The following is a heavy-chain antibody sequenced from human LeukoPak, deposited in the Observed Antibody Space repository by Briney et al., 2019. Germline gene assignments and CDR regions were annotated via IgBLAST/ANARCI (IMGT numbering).Heavy chain of an antibody. D-gene: IGHD3-22*01. J-gene: IGHJ4*02. CDR1: GGSVSSYY. V-gene: IGHV4-59*02. CDR2: IYHNGST. Sequence: SETLSLTCTVSGGSVSSYYWSWIRQPPGKGLEWIGEIYHNGSTNYNPSLKSRVTISVDKSKNQFSLKLSSVTAADTAVYYCARDRRYYDSSGYIRGFDYWGQGTLVTVSS. CDR3: ARDRRYYDSSGYIRGFDY.